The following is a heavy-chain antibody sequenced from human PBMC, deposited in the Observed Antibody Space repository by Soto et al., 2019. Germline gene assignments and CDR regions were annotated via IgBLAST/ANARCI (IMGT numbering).Heavy chain of an antibody. V-gene: IGHV3-73*02. D-gene: IGHD1-26*01. J-gene: IGHJ4*02. CDR1: GFTFSGSA. CDR3: TSTPAAPGD. CDR2: IRNKANNYAT. Sequence: EVQLVESGGGLVQPGGSLKLSCAASGFTFSGSAMHWVRQASGKGLEWVGRIRNKANNYATAHAASVKGRFTISRDDSKNTAYLQMNSLKTEDTAVYYCTSTPAAPGDWGQGTLVTVSS.